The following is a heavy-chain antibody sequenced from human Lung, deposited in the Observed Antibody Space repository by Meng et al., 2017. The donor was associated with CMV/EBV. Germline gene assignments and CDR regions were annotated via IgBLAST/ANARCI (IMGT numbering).Heavy chain of an antibody. J-gene: IGHJ5*02. CDR3: ASATYMTTQQGWFDT. Sequence: SVXVSXXAYGGNFNSYSFIWVRQAPGQGLEWVGRIVPLLRTPIFAQSFQGRVTITADRSSSTTYMELSRLRSEDTAVYYCASATYMTTQQGWFDTWGQGNXVTGAS. CDR2: IVPLLRTP. CDR1: GGNFNSYS. D-gene: IGHD4-11*01. V-gene: IGHV1-69*08.